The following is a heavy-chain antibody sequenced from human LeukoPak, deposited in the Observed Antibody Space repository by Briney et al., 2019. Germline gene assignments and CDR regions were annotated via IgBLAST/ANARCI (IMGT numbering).Heavy chain of an antibody. CDR1: GGSITQTNY. CDR3: ARERRDGYNNFDY. J-gene: IGHJ4*02. Sequence: PSGTLSLTCDVSGGSITQTNYWTWVRQPPGKGLEWIGEVNLQGSTNYNPSLMRRVAISVDTSANHVSLQLTSVTAADTAVYYCARERRDGYNNFDYWGQGTLVTVSS. CDR2: VNLQGST. D-gene: IGHD5-24*01. V-gene: IGHV4-4*02.